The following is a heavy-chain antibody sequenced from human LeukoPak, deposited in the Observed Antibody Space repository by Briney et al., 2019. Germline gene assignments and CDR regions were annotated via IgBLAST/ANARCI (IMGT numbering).Heavy chain of an antibody. CDR3: ARVVTGYWADY. Sequence: PGGSLRLSCAASGFTVSSNYMSWVRQAPGKGLEWVSVIYSGGSTYYADSVKGRFTISRDNSKNTLYLQMNSLRAEDTAVYYCARVVTGYWADYWGQGTLVTVPS. J-gene: IGHJ4*02. V-gene: IGHV3-53*01. CDR1: GFTVSSNY. CDR2: IYSGGST. D-gene: IGHD3-9*01.